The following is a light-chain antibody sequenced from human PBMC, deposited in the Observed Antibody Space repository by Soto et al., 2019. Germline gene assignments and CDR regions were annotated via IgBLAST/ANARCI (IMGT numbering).Light chain of an antibody. CDR2: DVS. J-gene: IGLJ1*01. CDR3: CSYRTSNTRQIV. CDR1: SSDVVGYNY. Sequence: QSARTQPASVSGSPGQSITISCAGTSSDVVGYNYISWYQHHPGKAPKLMIYDVSNRPSGVSNRLSGSKSGNTASLSISVLQPEDEADYYCCSYRTSNTRQIVCGTGTKVTVL. V-gene: IGLV2-14*03.